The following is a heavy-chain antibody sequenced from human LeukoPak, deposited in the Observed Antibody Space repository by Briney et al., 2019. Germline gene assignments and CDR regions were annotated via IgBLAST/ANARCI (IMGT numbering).Heavy chain of an antibody. Sequence: GGSLRLSCAASGFTFSNYAMSWVRQAPGKGLEWVSAISGSGGTTYYADSVKGRFTISRDNSMNTLYLQMNSLRAEDTAVFYCARGDCSSTSCSSTPKNWFDLWAREPWSPSPQ. D-gene: IGHD2-2*01. CDR2: ISGSGGTT. V-gene: IGHV3-23*01. CDR3: ARGDCSSTSCSSTPKNWFDL. CDR1: GFTFSNYA. J-gene: IGHJ5*02.